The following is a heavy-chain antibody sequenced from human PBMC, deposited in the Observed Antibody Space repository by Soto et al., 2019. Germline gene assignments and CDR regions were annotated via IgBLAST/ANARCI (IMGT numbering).Heavy chain of an antibody. CDR2: IYYSGST. V-gene: IGHV4-31*11. D-gene: IGHD6-13*01. Sequence: SETPVLPCAVSGGSISSGCYYWCCISQHPGKGLEWIGSIYYSGSTYYNPSLKSRVTISVDTSKNQFSLKLSSVTAADTAVYYCARDSPFIAAAGHGYYYYGMDVWGQGTTVTVSS. CDR1: GGSISSGCYY. J-gene: IGHJ6*02. CDR3: ARDSPFIAAAGHGYYYYGMDV.